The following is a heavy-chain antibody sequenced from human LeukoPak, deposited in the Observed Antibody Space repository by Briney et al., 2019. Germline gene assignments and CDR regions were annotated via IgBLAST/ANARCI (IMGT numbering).Heavy chain of an antibody. CDR2: INPNSGGT. CDR1: GYTFTGYY. D-gene: IGHD7-27*01. J-gene: IGHJ6*03. CDR3: ARETGDLYYYYYYMDV. Sequence: ASVKVSCKASGYTFTGYYMHWVRQAPGQGLEWMGRINPNSGGTNYAKKFQGRVTMTRDTSISTAYMELSRLRSDDTAVYYCARETGDLYYYYYYMDVWGKGTTVTVSS. V-gene: IGHV1-2*06.